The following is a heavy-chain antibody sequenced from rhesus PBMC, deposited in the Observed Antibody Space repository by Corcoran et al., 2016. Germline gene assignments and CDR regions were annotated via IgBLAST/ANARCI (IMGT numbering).Heavy chain of an antibody. J-gene: IGHJ2*01. V-gene: IGHV4-147*01. CDR2: IYGSRIIT. D-gene: IGHD3-9*01. Sequence: QVQLQESGPGLVKPSETLSLTCAVSGASISTDSWTWIRQAPGKGLEWIGRIYGSRIITTSNPSLTSRVTISTATSKNQFSLRLNSVTAADTAVYYCARDIHLDNYGTTYWVFDFWGPGTPITISS. CDR1: GASISTDS. CDR3: ARDIHLDNYGTTYWVFDF.